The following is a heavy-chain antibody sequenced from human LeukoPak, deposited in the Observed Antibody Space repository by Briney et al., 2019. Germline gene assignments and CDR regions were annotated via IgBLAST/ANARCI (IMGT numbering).Heavy chain of an antibody. CDR1: GFTFSSYA. J-gene: IGHJ4*02. V-gene: IGHV3-23*01. CDR2: ISGSGGST. D-gene: IGHD2-15*01. Sequence: PGGSLRLSCAASGFTFSSYAMSWVRQAPGKGLEWVSAISGSGGSTYYADSVKGRFTISRDNSKNTLYLQMNNLRAEDMAVYYCAKVEDCSGGSCPFDYWGQGTLVTVSS. CDR3: AKVEDCSGGSCPFDY.